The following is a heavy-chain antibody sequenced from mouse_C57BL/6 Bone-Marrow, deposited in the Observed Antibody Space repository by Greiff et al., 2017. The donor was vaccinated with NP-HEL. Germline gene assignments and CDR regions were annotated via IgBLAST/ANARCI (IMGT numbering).Heavy chain of an antibody. CDR2: IYPGAGDT. Sequence: VKLQESGPELVKPGASVKISCKASGYAFSSSWMNWVKQRPGKGLEWIGRIYPGAGDTNYNGKFKGKATLTADKSSSTAYMQLSSLTSEDSAVYFCATYGSSSMDYWGQGTSVTVSS. CDR3: ATYGSSSMDY. V-gene: IGHV1-82*01. CDR1: GYAFSSSW. J-gene: IGHJ4*01. D-gene: IGHD1-1*01.